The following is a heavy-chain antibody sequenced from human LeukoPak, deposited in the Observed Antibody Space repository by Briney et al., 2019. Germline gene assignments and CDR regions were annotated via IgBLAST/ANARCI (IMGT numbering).Heavy chain of an antibody. V-gene: IGHV3-23*01. J-gene: IGHJ4*02. Sequence: GGSLRLSCAASGFIFSSYAMNWGRQAPGKGLEWVSAISGSGDGTYYADSVKGRITVSRDNSKNTLYLQMNNLRAEDSAVYYCAKGVGGYCSSTECRAYDNWGQGTLGTVSS. CDR1: GFIFSSYA. CDR2: ISGSGDGT. D-gene: IGHD2-2*01. CDR3: AKGVGGYCSSTECRAYDN.